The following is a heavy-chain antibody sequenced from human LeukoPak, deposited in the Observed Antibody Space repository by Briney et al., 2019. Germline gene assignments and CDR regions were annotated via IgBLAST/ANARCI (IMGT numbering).Heavy chain of an antibody. CDR3: AIAAADPGYYFDY. CDR2: IYPGDSDT. V-gene: IGHV5-51*01. Sequence: GESLKISCKGSGYSSTSYWIGWVRQMPGKGLEWMGIIYPGDSDTRYSPSFQGQVTISADKSISTAYLQWSSLKASDTAMYYCAIAAADPGYYFDYWGQGTLVTVSS. D-gene: IGHD6-13*01. J-gene: IGHJ4*02. CDR1: GYSSTSYW.